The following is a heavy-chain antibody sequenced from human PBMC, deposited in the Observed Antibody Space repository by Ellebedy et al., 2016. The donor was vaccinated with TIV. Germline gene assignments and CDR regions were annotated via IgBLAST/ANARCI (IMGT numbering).Heavy chain of an antibody. D-gene: IGHD3-3*01. V-gene: IGHV1-69*13. Sequence: SVKVSXXAFGGTFSSYAISWVRQAPGQGLEWMGGIIPIFGTANYAQKFQGRVTITADESTSTAYMELSSLRSEDTAVYYCATLRGVVSSRQAHYYYYYGMDVWGQGTTVTVSS. CDR3: ATLRGVVSSRQAHYYYYYGMDV. CDR2: IIPIFGTA. J-gene: IGHJ6*02. CDR1: GGTFSSYA.